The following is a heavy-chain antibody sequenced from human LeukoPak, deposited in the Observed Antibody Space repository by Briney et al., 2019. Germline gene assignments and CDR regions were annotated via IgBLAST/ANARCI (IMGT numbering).Heavy chain of an antibody. D-gene: IGHD6-13*01. Sequence: GGSLRLSCAASGFTFDDYAIHWVRQAPGKGLEWVSGISWNSGSIGYADSVKGRFTISRDNAKNSLYLQMNSLRAEDTALYYCAKDSSSSWYRGSNWFDPWGQGTLVTVSS. CDR2: ISWNSGSI. V-gene: IGHV3-9*01. CDR3: AKDSSSSWYRGSNWFDP. J-gene: IGHJ5*02. CDR1: GFTFDDYA.